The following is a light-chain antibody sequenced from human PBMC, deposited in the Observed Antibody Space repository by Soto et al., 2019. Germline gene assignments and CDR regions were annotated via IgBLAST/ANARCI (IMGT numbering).Light chain of an antibody. Sequence: DIQMTQSPPSLSASVGDRVTITCRPSQTISDYLHWYQQKPGKAPTLLIYGSSSLQTGVPPRFSGSGSGTEFTLTISSLQPEDFGTYYCQQTYDSLVSVGGGTKVDIK. CDR3: QQTYDSLVS. V-gene: IGKV1-39*01. J-gene: IGKJ4*01. CDR1: QTISDY. CDR2: GSS.